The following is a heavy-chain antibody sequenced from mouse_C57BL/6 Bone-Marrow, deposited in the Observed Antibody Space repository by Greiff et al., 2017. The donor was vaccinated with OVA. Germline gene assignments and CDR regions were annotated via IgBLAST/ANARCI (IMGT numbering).Heavy chain of an antibody. Sequence: EVKLVESGGGLVQPGDSLSLSCAASGFTFTNYYMSWVRQPPGKALEWLAFIRNKPNGSTTEYSASVKGRFTISRDNSQSILYLQMNALRAEDSATYYCARYNERVAVDCFDYWGQGTALTVSA. CDR3: ARYNERVAVDCFDY. D-gene: IGHD1-1*01. J-gene: IGHJ2*01. V-gene: IGHV7-3*01. CDR2: IRNKPNGSTT. CDR1: GFTFTNYY.